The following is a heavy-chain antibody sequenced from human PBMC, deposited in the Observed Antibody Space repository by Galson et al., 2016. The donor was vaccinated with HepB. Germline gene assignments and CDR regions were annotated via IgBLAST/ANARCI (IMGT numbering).Heavy chain of an antibody. V-gene: IGHV3-15*01. D-gene: IGHD2-2*01. J-gene: IGHJ4*02. Sequence: SLRLSCAVSGFTFNNAWMSWVRQAPGKGLEWVGRIKSKTDGGTTDYAAPVKGRFTISREDSKNTLYLQMNSLKAEDTAVYYCTRCRTSCSTFDYWGQGTLVTVSS. CDR1: GFTFNNAW. CDR2: IKSKTDGGTT. CDR3: TRCRTSCSTFDY.